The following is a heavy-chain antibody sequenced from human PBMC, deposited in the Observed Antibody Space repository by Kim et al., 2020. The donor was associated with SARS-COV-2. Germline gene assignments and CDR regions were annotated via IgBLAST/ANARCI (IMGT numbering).Heavy chain of an antibody. CDR3: ARVSSSWTYSSGWYYDY. V-gene: IGHV3-66*02. D-gene: IGHD6-19*01. J-gene: IGHJ4*02. CDR1: GFTVSSNY. Sequence: GGSLRLSCAASGFTVSSNYMSWVRQAPGKGLEWVSVIYSGGSTYYADSVKGRFTISRDNSKNTLYLQMNSLRAEDTAVYYCARVSSSWTYSSGWYYDYWGQGTLVTVSS. CDR2: IYSGGST.